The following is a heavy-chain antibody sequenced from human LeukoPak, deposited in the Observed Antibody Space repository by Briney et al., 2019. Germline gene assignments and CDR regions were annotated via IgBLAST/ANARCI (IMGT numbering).Heavy chain of an antibody. CDR2: IYPGDSDT. V-gene: IGHV5-51*01. D-gene: IGHD3-22*01. CDR1: GYSFTSYW. Sequence: GESLKISCKGSGYSFTSYWIGWVRQMPGKGLEWMGIIYPGDSDTRYSPSFQGQVTISADKSISTAYLQWSSLKASDTAMYYCARRAYYDSSGYHGNYYFDYWGQGTLVTVSS. CDR3: ARRAYYDSSGYHGNYYFDY. J-gene: IGHJ4*02.